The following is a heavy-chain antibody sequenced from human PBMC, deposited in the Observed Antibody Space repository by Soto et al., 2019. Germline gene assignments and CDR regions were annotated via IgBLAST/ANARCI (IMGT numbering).Heavy chain of an antibody. V-gene: IGHV4-31*03. D-gene: IGHD3-22*01. J-gene: IGHJ1*01. CDR2: IYYSGST. CDR1: GGSISSGGYY. Sequence: SETLSLTCTVSGGSISSGGYYWSGIRQHPGKGLEWIGYIYYSGSTYYNPSLKSRVTISVDTSKNQFSLKLSSVTAADTAVYYCARGRANYYDSSGYEYFQHWGQGTLVTVSS. CDR3: ARGRANYYDSSGYEYFQH.